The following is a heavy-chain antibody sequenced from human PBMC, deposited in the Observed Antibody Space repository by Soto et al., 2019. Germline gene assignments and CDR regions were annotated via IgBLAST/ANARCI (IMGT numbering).Heavy chain of an antibody. V-gene: IGHV1-46*04. CDR3: ARSVNSGLEY. D-gene: IGHD1-26*01. J-gene: IGHJ4*02. CDR1: GFTFTTYY. CDR2: INPSGGST. Sequence: GAPVEGSSKASGFTFTTYYMHSVRQAPGQGLEWMGFINPSGGSTSDAQRLQGRVTMTMDTYTGTVYMDLSSLRSDDSAGDYCARSVNSGLEYWGQGPLVTVPS.